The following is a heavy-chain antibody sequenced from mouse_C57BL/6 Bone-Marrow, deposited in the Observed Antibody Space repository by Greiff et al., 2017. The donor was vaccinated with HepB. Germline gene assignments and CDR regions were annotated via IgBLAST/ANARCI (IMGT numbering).Heavy chain of an antibody. J-gene: IGHJ2*01. CDR1: GYTFTEYT. Sequence: QVQLQQSGAELLKPGASVKLSCKASGYTFTEYTIHWVKQRSGQGLEWIGWLYPGSGSIKYNEKFKDKATLTAEKSSSTVYMELSRLTSEDSAVYFCARHEEYYYGSLDYWGQGTTLTVSS. CDR3: ARHEEYYYGSLDY. CDR2: LYPGSGSI. V-gene: IGHV1-62-2*01. D-gene: IGHD1-1*01.